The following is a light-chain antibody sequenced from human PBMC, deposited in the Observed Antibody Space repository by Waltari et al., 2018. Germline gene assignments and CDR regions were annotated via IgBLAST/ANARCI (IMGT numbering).Light chain of an antibody. Sequence: EIQMTQSPAALSASVGDRVIVTCRASQSIGRWLAWYQQKPGKAPRLVIFEASNLETGVPSRFSGSGSWTEFTLTISSLQPDDFATYFCQQYNDYLGTFGQGTRVDIK. CDR1: QSIGRW. CDR2: EAS. CDR3: QQYNDYLGT. J-gene: IGKJ1*01. V-gene: IGKV1-5*03.